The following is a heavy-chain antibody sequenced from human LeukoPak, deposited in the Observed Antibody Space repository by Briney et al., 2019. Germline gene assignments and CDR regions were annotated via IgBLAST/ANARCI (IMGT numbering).Heavy chain of an antibody. Sequence: PGGSLRLSCAASGFTFSSYWMHWVRQAPGKGLVWVSRINSDGSSTSYADSVKGRFTISRDNAKNTLYLQMNSLRAEDTAVYYCARGPYNCGDCPHGDYWGQGTLVTVSS. CDR3: ARGPYNCGDCPHGDY. CDR1: GFTFSSYW. J-gene: IGHJ4*02. D-gene: IGHD2-21*02. CDR2: INSDGSST. V-gene: IGHV3-74*01.